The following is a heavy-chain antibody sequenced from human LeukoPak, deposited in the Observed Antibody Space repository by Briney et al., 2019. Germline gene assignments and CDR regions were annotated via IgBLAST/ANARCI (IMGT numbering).Heavy chain of an antibody. CDR2: IIPAFGTT. V-gene: IGHV1-69*05. Sequence: ASVKVSCKASGATLTRYVVSWVRQAPGQGLEWMGGIIPAFGTTNYAQKFQGRVTITTDESTSTAYMELSSLRSEDTAVYYCARVTGLIVGNAFDIWGQGTMVTVSS. J-gene: IGHJ3*02. CDR3: ARVTGLIVGNAFDI. CDR1: GATLTRYV. D-gene: IGHD1-26*01.